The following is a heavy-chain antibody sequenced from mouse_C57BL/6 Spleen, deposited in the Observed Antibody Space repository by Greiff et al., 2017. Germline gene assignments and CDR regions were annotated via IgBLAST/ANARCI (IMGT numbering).Heavy chain of an antibody. CDR2: IYPSDSET. J-gene: IGHJ2*01. V-gene: IGHV1-61*01. CDR1: GYTFTSYW. CDR3: ARGGYYGSSPYFDY. Sequence: VQLQQPGAELVRPGSSVKLSCKASGYTFTSYWMDWVKQRPGQGLEWIGNIYPSDSETHYNQKFKDKATLTVDKSSSTAYMQLSSLTSEDSAVYYCARGGYYGSSPYFDYWGQGTTLTVSS. D-gene: IGHD1-1*01.